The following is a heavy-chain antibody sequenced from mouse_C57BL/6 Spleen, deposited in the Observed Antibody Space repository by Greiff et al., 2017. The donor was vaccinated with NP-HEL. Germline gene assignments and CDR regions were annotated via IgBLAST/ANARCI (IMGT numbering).Heavy chain of an antibody. Sequence: QVQLQQSGAELVRPGASVTLSCKASGYTFTDYEMHWVKQTPVHGLEWIGAIDPETGGTAYNQKFKGKAILTADKSSSTAYMELRSLTSEDSAVYYGTREGITTVVDYWGQGTTLTVSS. D-gene: IGHD1-1*01. CDR3: TREGITTVVDY. CDR1: GYTFTDYE. CDR2: IDPETGGT. J-gene: IGHJ2*01. V-gene: IGHV1-15*01.